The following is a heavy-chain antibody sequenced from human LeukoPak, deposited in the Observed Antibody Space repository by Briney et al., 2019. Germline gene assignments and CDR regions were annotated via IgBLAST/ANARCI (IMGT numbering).Heavy chain of an antibody. CDR3: ARSLVY. J-gene: IGHJ4*02. V-gene: IGHV3-30*03. CDR2: ISYDGNNK. Sequence: RTGGSLRLSCAASGFAFSSHGMHWVRQAPGKGLEWVAVISYDGNNKYCADSVKGRFTISRDNSKNTLYLQMNSLRPEDTAVYYCARSLVYWGQGTLVTVSS. CDR1: GFAFSSHG. D-gene: IGHD3-16*01.